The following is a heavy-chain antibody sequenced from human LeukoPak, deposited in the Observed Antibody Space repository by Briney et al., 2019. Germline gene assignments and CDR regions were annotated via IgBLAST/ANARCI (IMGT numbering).Heavy chain of an antibody. Sequence: PSETLSLTCTVSGGSISRGSYYWGWIRQPPGKGLEWIGSTYYSGSTYYNPSLKSRVTISVDTSKNQFSLKVNSVTAAETAVYYCVRAIVVVVTAPPYWYFDLWGRGTLVTVSS. J-gene: IGHJ2*01. D-gene: IGHD2-21*02. CDR1: GGSISRGSYY. CDR2: TYYSGST. CDR3: VRAIVVVVTAPPYWYFDL. V-gene: IGHV4-39*01.